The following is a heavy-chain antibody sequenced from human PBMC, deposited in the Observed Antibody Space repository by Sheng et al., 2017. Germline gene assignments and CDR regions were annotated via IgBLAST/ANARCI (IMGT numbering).Heavy chain of an antibody. CDR2: INTYNGNT. Sequence: QVQLVQSGAEVKKPGASVKVSCKSSGYTFTTYNLNWVRQAPGQGLEWMGWINTYNGNTNYALDLQGRVTVTTDTSTNTTYLELRSLRSDDTAMYYCARDRNRGPTWLQFWHDAFGIWAKGQWSRLF. D-gene: IGHD5-12*01. CDR3: ARDRNRGPTWLQFWHDAFGI. J-gene: IGHJ3*02. CDR1: GYTFTTYN. V-gene: IGHV1-18*01.